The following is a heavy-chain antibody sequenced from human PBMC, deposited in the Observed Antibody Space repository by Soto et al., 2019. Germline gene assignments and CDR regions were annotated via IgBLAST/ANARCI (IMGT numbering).Heavy chain of an antibody. Sequence: GASVKVSCKASGGTFSSYAISWVRQAPGQGLEWMGGIIPIFGTANYAQKFQGRVTITADKSTSTAYMELSSLRSEGTAVYCCARGTDSDFWSGYYDYYYYGMDVWGQGTTVTVSS. D-gene: IGHD3-3*01. V-gene: IGHV1-69*06. CDR1: GGTFSSYA. J-gene: IGHJ6*02. CDR2: IIPIFGTA. CDR3: ARGTDSDFWSGYYDYYYYGMDV.